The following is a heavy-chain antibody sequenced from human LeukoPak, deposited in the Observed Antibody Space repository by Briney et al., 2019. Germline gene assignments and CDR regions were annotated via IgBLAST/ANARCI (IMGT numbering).Heavy chain of an antibody. J-gene: IGHJ6*03. D-gene: IGHD1-1*01. CDR1: GGSISSYY. CDR3: ARGRVSSSTWYSTYYYYFYMDV. Sequence: SETLSLACTVSGGSISSYYWSWIRQPPGKGLEWIGNIYYSGSTNFNPSLNGRVSISRDTTKNLFSLRLRSVTAADTAVYFCARGRVSSSTWYSTYYYYFYMDVWGKGTTVTVSS. V-gene: IGHV4-59*01. CDR2: IYYSGST.